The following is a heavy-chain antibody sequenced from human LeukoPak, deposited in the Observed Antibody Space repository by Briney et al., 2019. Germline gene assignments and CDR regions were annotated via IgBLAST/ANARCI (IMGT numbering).Heavy chain of an antibody. CDR3: ARDRRGYYDSSGYYDY. CDR1: GFTFRDYY. Sequence: GGSLRLSRAASGFTFRDYYMRWIRQAPGKGLDRVSYISSGGSTIYYSDSVKGRLSISRDNAKNSLYLQMNSLRAEDAAVYYCARDRRGYYDSSGYYDYWGQGTLVT. D-gene: IGHD3-22*01. CDR2: ISSGGSTI. J-gene: IGHJ4*02. V-gene: IGHV3-11*01.